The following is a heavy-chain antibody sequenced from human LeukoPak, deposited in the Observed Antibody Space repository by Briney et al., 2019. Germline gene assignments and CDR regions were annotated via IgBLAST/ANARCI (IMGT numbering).Heavy chain of an antibody. V-gene: IGHV3-43D*04. CDR1: GFTFDDYA. D-gene: IGHD2-2*03. J-gene: IGHJ4*02. CDR2: ISWDGGST. Sequence: GGSLRLSCAASGFTFDDYAMQWVRQAPGKGLEWVSLISWDGGSTYYADSVKGRFTISRDNSKNSLYLQMNSLRAEDTALYYCAKDPTPIGSTPIDYWGQGTLVTVSS. CDR3: AKDPTPIGSTPIDY.